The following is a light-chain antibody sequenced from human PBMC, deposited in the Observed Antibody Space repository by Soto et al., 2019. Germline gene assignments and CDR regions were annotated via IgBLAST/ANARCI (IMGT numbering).Light chain of an antibody. CDR1: QSISGNE. J-gene: IGKJ1*01. CDR3: QDYGTSAPWT. Sequence: EVVLTQSPGTLSLSPGERATLSCRASQSISGNELAWYQQKPGQAPRLLIYRGSTRATGIPDRFSGRGSGTDFTLPISRLEPEDVAVYYCQDYGTSAPWTFGQGTKVEIK. CDR2: RGS. V-gene: IGKV3-20*01.